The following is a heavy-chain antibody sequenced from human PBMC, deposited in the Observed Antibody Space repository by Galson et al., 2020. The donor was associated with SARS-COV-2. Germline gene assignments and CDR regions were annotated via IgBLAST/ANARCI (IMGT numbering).Heavy chain of an antibody. CDR2: INPNSGGT. Sequence: ASVTVSCKASVYTFTGYYMHLVRQAPGQGLEWMGWINPNSGGTNYAQKFQGRVTMTRDTSISTAYVELSRLRSDDTAVYYCAFIPPGHGYYDMDVWSQGTTVTVSS. V-gene: IGHV1-2*02. CDR3: AFIPPGHGYYDMDV. J-gene: IGHJ6*02. CDR1: VYTFTGYY.